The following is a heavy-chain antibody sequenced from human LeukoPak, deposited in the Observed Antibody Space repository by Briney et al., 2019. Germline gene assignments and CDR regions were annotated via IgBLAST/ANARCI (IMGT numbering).Heavy chain of an antibody. CDR1: GFTLSSYE. CDR3: ARPVNYGGYDYYYYGMDV. J-gene: IGHJ6*04. Sequence: GGSLRLSCAASGFTLSSYEMNWVRQAPGKGLEGISYISTTANSIYYADSVKGRFTISRDSAKNSLYLQMSSLRAEDTAVYYCARPVNYGGYDYYYYGMDVWGKGTTVTVSS. V-gene: IGHV3-48*03. CDR2: ISTTANSI. D-gene: IGHD5-12*01.